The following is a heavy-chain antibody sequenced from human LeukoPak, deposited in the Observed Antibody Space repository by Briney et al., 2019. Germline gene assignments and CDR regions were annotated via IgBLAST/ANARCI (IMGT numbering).Heavy chain of an antibody. Sequence: GGSLRLSCAASGFTFSSYWMHWVRQAPGKGLVWVSRINSDGSSTSYADSVKGRFTISRDNAKNTLYLQMNSLRAEDTAVYYCARVGGSYGPFDYWGQGTLSPSPQ. CDR2: INSDGSST. CDR1: GFTFSSYW. J-gene: IGHJ4*02. CDR3: ARVGGSYGPFDY. D-gene: IGHD3-16*01. V-gene: IGHV3-74*01.